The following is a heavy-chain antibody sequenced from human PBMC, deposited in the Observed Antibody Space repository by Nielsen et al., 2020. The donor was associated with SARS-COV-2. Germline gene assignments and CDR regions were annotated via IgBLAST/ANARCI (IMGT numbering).Heavy chain of an antibody. CDR2: IYYSGST. CDR1: GGSFGGYY. CDR3: ARDRLGVDTAMVMDY. D-gene: IGHD5-18*01. J-gene: IGHJ4*02. Sequence: SETLSLTCAVYGGSFGGYYWSWIRQPPGKGLEWIGSIYYSGSTYYNPSLKSRVTISVDTSKNQFSLKLSSVTAADTAVYYCARDRLGVDTAMVMDYWGQGTLVTVSS. V-gene: IGHV4-34*01.